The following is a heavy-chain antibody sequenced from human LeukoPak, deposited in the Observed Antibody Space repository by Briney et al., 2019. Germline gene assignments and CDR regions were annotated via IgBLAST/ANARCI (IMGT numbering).Heavy chain of an antibody. CDR2: ISSSSSYI. D-gene: IGHD2-2*01. J-gene: IGHJ4*02. CDR3: AREVIVVVPAASTAFDY. CDR1: GFTFSSYS. V-gene: IGHV3-21*01. Sequence: GGSLRLSCAASGFTFSSYSMNWVRQAPGKGLEWVSSISSSSSYIYHADSVKGRFTISRDNAKNSLYLQMNSLRAEDTAVYYCAREVIVVVPAASTAFDYWGQGTLVTVSS.